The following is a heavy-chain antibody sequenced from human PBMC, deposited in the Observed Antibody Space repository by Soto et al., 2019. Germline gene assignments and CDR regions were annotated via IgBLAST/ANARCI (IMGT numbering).Heavy chain of an antibody. CDR2: ISGGDERT. D-gene: IGHD6-13*01. Sequence: EVQLLESGGGLVQPGGSLRLSCAASGFKFSDYAMTWVRQAPGKGLEWVSTISGGDERTYYADSVKGRFSISSDNPRNTVYLQMNNLRAEDTALYHCVKDWTGSTCPCMDVWGQGTTVTVSS. CDR1: GFKFSDYA. J-gene: IGHJ6*02. V-gene: IGHV3-23*01. CDR3: VKDWTGSTCPCMDV.